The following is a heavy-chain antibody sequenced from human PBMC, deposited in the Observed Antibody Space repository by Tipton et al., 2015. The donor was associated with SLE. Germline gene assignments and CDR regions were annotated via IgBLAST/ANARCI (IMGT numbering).Heavy chain of an antibody. CDR3: ARGIATDY. CDR1: GGSFSGYY. J-gene: IGHJ4*02. Sequence: TLSLTCAVYGGSFSGYYWSWIRQPPGKGLEWIGEINHSGDTNYNPSLKSRVTISVDTSKNQFSLKLSSVTAADTAVYYCARGIATDYWGQGTLVTVSS. D-gene: IGHD6-13*01. CDR2: INHSGDT. V-gene: IGHV4-34*01.